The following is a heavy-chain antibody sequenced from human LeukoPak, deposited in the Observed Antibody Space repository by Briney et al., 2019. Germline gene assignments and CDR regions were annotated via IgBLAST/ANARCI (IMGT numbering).Heavy chain of an antibody. D-gene: IGHD1-7*01. CDR1: GGSISSSSYY. CDR2: IYYSGST. J-gene: IGHJ6*03. V-gene: IGHV4-39*07. Sequence: SETLSLTCTVSGGSISSSSYYWGWIRQPPGKGLEWIGSIYYSGSTYYNPSLKSRVTISVDTSKNQFSLKLSSVTAADTAVYYCARSGLWNFYYYYYMDVWGKGTTVTVSS. CDR3: ARSGLWNFYYYYYMDV.